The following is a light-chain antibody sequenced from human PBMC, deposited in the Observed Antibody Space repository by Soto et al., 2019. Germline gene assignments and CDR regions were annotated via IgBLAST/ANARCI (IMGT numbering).Light chain of an antibody. Sequence: TIPCRASQRVTNNLNWYQQKPGKAPRLLIYATSSMQTGIPTRFSGSGSGTEFSLTISSLQSEDFAPYYCQQYNDWPLTFGQGTKVDI. CDR1: QRVTNN. V-gene: IGKV3-15*01. CDR2: ATS. J-gene: IGKJ1*01. CDR3: QQYNDWPLT.